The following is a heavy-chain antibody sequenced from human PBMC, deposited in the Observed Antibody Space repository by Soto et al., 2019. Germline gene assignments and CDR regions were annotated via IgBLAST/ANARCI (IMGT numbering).Heavy chain of an antibody. D-gene: IGHD6-13*01. Sequence: EVQLVESGGGLVQPGGSLRLSCAASGFTFSSYAMHWVRQAPGKGLEYVSAISSNGGSTYYANSVKGRFTISRDNSKNTLYLQMGSLRAEDMALYYCARDSEGSSSWYAYFDYWGQGTLVTVSS. CDR3: ARDSEGSSSWYAYFDY. CDR2: ISSNGGST. CDR1: GFTFSSYA. V-gene: IGHV3-64*01. J-gene: IGHJ4*02.